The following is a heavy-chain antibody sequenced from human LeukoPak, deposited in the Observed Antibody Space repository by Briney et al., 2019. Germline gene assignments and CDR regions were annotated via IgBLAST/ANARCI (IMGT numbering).Heavy chain of an antibody. CDR1: GGTFSSYA. J-gene: IGHJ4*02. Sequence: SSVKVSCKASGGTFSSYAISWVRQAPGQGLEWMGRIIPIFGTANYAQKFQGRVTITTDESTSTAYMELSGLRSEDTAVYYGARSRKTTVTTNPFDYWGQGTLVTVSS. V-gene: IGHV1-69*05. CDR2: IIPIFGTA. CDR3: ARSRKTTVTTNPFDY. D-gene: IGHD4-17*01.